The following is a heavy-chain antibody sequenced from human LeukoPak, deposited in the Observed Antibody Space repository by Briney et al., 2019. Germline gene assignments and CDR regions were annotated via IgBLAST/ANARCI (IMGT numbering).Heavy chain of an antibody. CDR2: IYHSGST. CDR3: ARGRVSSSTWYSTYYYYFYMDV. Sequence: SGTLSLTCAVSGGSISSSNWWSWVRQPPGKGLEWIGEIYHSGSTNYNPSLKSRVTISVDKSKNQFSLKLSSATAADTAVYFCARGRVSSSTWYSTYYYYFYMDVWGKGTTVTVSS. D-gene: IGHD6-13*01. J-gene: IGHJ6*03. CDR1: GGSISSSNW. V-gene: IGHV4-4*02.